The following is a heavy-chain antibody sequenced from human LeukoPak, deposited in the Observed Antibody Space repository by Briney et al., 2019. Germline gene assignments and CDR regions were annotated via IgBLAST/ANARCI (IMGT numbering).Heavy chain of an antibody. CDR3: ARDLYGSGSYWGAFDI. Sequence: GRSLRLSCAASGFTFSSYAMHWVRQAPGKGLEWVAVISYDGSNKYYADSVKGRFTISRDNSKNTLYLQMNSLRAEDTAVYYCARDLYGSGSYWGAFDIWDQGTMVTVSS. D-gene: IGHD3-10*01. J-gene: IGHJ3*02. CDR1: GFTFSSYA. CDR2: ISYDGSNK. V-gene: IGHV3-30*04.